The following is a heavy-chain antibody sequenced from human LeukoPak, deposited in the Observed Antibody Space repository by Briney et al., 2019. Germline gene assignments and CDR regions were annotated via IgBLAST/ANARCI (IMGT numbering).Heavy chain of an antibody. D-gene: IGHD6-19*01. J-gene: IGHJ4*02. Sequence: ASVKVSCKASGYSFTGYYMHWVRQAPGQGLEWMAWINPNSGDTNYALKFQGRVTMTRDTSISTAYMELTRLTSDDTAVYYCARSGIAVAGYDYWGQGTLVTVSS. V-gene: IGHV1-2*02. CDR3: ARSGIAVAGYDY. CDR2: INPNSGDT. CDR1: GYSFTGYY.